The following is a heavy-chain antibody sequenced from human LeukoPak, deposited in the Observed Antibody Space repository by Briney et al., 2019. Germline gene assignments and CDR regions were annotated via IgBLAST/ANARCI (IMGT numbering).Heavy chain of an antibody. CDR2: IWYDGSNK. CDR3: ARDGLRAAGTHFDY. D-gene: IGHD6-13*01. CDR1: GFTLSSYG. V-gene: IGHV3-33*01. J-gene: IGHJ4*02. Sequence: PGRSLRLSCAASGFTLSSYGMHWVRQAPGRGLEWVAVIWYDGSNKYYADSAKGRFTISRDNSKNTLYLQMNSLRAEDTAVYYCARDGLRAAGTHFDYWGQGTLVTVSS.